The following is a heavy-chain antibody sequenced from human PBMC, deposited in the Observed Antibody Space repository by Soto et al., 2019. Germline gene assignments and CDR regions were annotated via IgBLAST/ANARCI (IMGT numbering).Heavy chain of an antibody. CDR1: GFTFSSY. CDR2: ISGSGTTA. CDR3: AKTTDGWFSAFEI. J-gene: IGHJ3*02. Sequence: GGSLRLSCAASGFTFSSYWSWVRQAPGKGLEWVSAISGSGTTAYYADSVKGRFTFSRDNSKKTMYLQMNSLRAEDTAVYYCAKTTDGWFSAFEIWGQGTMVTVSS. D-gene: IGHD6-19*01. V-gene: IGHV3-23*01.